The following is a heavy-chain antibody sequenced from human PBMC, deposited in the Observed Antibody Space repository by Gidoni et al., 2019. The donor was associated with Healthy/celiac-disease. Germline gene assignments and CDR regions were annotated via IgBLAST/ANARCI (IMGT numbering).Heavy chain of an antibody. CDR1: GFTFDAYA. Sequence: EVQLVECGGGLVQPGRSLRLYCAASGFTFDAYAMHWVRQAPGKRLEWVSGLSWNSGSIGYADSVKGRFTISRDNAKNSLYLQMNSLIAEDTALYYCAKGGRHEGLHPRGFDYWGQGTLVTVSS. J-gene: IGHJ4*02. CDR3: AKGGRHEGLHPRGFDY. V-gene: IGHV3-9*01. CDR2: LSWNSGSI. D-gene: IGHD5-12*01.